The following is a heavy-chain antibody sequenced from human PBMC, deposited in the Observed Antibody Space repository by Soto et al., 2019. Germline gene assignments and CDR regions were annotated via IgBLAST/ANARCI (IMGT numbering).Heavy chain of an antibody. CDR1: GFTFSSYG. CDR3: AKVGHSSSSPHYYGMDV. CDR2: ISYDGSNK. V-gene: IGHV3-30*18. J-gene: IGHJ6*02. D-gene: IGHD6-6*01. Sequence: GGSLRLSCAASGFTFSSYGMHWVRQAPGKGLEWVAVISYDGSNKYYADSVKGRFTISRDSSKNTLYLQMNSLRAEDTAVYYCAKVGHSSSSPHYYGMDVWGQGTTVTVSS.